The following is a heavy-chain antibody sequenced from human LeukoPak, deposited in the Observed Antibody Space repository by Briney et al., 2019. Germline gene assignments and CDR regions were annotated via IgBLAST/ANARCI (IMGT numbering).Heavy chain of an antibody. V-gene: IGHV4-34*01. CDR2: INHSGST. CDR3: ASAVPDCSGGSCHSPDY. D-gene: IGHD2-15*01. Sequence: PSETLSLTCAVYGGSLSGYYWSWNRQPPGQGLEWIGEINHSGSTNYNPSLKSRVTISVDTSKNQFSLKLSSVTAADTAVYYCASAVPDCSGGSCHSPDYWGQGTLVTVSS. J-gene: IGHJ4*02. CDR1: GGSLSGYY.